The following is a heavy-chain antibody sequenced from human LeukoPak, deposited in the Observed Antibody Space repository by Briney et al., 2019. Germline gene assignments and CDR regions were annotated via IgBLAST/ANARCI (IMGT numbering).Heavy chain of an antibody. Sequence: PGGSLRLSCAASGFTFSSYAMSWVRQALGKGLEWVANIKGDGSVTHYVGSVEGRFTISRDNAKDSLYLQLNSLSAEDTAIYYCARDTSYYDSRGQYDSIDIWGPGTMVTVSS. CDR2: IKGDGSVT. J-gene: IGHJ3*02. V-gene: IGHV3-7*01. D-gene: IGHD3-22*01. CDR1: GFTFSSYA. CDR3: ARDTSYYDSRGQYDSIDI.